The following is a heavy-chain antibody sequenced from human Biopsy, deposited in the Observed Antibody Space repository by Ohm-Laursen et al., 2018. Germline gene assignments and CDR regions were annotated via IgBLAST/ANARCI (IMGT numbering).Heavy chain of an antibody. CDR3: ARNTGWYGDLYYFDY. D-gene: IGHD6-19*01. CDR1: GFTFNNYG. V-gene: IGHV3-30*03. J-gene: IGHJ4*02. CDR2: IFYDGSNT. Sequence: SLRLSCTAFGFTFNNYGMQWVRQAPGKGLEWVAFIFYDGSNTYYADPVKGRFTISRDNSRETLYLQMKSLRAEDMAVYYCARNTGWYGDLYYFDYWGQGTLVTVSS.